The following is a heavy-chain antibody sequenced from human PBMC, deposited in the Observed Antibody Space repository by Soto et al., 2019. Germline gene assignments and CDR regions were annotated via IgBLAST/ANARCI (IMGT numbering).Heavy chain of an antibody. D-gene: IGHD3-10*01. CDR3: ARDGYDGSGSPYPAY. V-gene: IGHV4-31*03. CDR2: IYYGGST. J-gene: IGHJ4*02. CDR1: GGSISRGAYY. Sequence: SQTLSLTCTVSGGSISRGAYYWSWIRQPPGKGLEWIGYIYYGGSTDYNPSLKSRVTISVDTSKRQFSLRLTSVTAADTAVYYCARDGYDGSGSPYPAYWGPGTQVTVSS.